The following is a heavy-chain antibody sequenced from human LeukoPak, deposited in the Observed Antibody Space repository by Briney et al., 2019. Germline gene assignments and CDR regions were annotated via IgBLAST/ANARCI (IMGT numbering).Heavy chain of an antibody. D-gene: IGHD3-3*01. Sequence: SETLSLICTVSGGFISSGGYYWSWIRQPPGKGLEWIGYIYHSGSTYYNPSLKSRVTISVDRSKNQFSLKLSSVTAADTAVYYCAAMGTIFGVVIIREIDYWGQGTLVTVSS. V-gene: IGHV4-30-2*01. CDR3: AAMGTIFGVVIIREIDY. J-gene: IGHJ4*02. CDR2: IYHSGST. CDR1: GGFISSGGYY.